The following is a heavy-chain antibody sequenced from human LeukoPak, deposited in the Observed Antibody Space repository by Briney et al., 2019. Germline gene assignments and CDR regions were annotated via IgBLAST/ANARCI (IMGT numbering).Heavy chain of an antibody. V-gene: IGHV4-39*01. CDR1: SGSISSTNYY. Sequence: SETLSLTCTVSSGSISSTNYYWGWLRQPPGKGLEWIGSIYYSGSTYYNPSLKSRVTISVDTSKNQFSLKLSSVTAADTAVYYCARRIIYWYFDLWGRGTLVTVSS. CDR3: ARRIIYWYFDL. J-gene: IGHJ2*01. CDR2: IYYSGST. D-gene: IGHD3-10*01.